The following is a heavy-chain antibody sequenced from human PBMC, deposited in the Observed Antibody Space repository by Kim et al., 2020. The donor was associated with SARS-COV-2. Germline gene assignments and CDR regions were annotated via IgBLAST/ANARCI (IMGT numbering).Heavy chain of an antibody. CDR2: IGTAGDT. Sequence: GGSLRLSCAASGFTFSSYDMHWVRQVTGKGLEWVSAIGTAGDTYYLGSVKGRFTISRENAQNSLYLQMNSLRAGDTAVYYCARSLRYFDWLSQAGIYGMDVWGQGTTVTVSS. J-gene: IGHJ6*02. D-gene: IGHD3-9*01. CDR1: GFTFSSYD. V-gene: IGHV3-13*01. CDR3: ARSLRYFDWLSQAGIYGMDV.